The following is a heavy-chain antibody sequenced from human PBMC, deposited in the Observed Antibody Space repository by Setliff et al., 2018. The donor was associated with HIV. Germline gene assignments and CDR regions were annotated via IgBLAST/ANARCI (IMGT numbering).Heavy chain of an antibody. V-gene: IGHV3-30*02. CDR2: IRYDGSNK. CDR1: GFTFSTYG. CDR3: ARVSPWFEP. J-gene: IGHJ5*02. Sequence: SGGSLRLSCAVSGFTFSTYGMHWVRQAPGKGLEWVAFIRYDGSNKYYADPVKGRFTISRDNSKNTLYLQMNSLRAEDTAVYYCARVSPWFEPWGQGTLVTVSS.